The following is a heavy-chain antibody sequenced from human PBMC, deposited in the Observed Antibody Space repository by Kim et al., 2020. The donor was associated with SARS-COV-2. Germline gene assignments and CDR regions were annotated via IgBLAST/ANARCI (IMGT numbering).Heavy chain of an antibody. CDR2: ST. CDR3: ARGYNFNPVF. Sequence: STNYTPSLKSRLTMSVDTSKNQFSLKLTSLTAADTAVYYCARGYNFNPVFWGQGSLVTVSS. V-gene: IGHV4-34*01. D-gene: IGHD1-20*01. J-gene: IGHJ1*01.